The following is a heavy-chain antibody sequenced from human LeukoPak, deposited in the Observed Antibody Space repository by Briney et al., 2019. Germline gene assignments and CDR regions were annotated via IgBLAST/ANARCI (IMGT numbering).Heavy chain of an antibody. J-gene: IGHJ4*02. D-gene: IGHD6-13*01. CDR1: GYTFTTYD. V-gene: IGHV1-8*01. CDR2: MNPSSGNT. CDR3: ARIAAPGNRRLNF. Sequence: VASVKVSCEASGYTFTTYDINWVRQAAGQGLEWMGWMNPSSGNTGNAQKFQGRVTMTRNTSISTAYMELTSLTSEDTAVYFCARIAAPGNRRLNFWGQGTLVTVSS.